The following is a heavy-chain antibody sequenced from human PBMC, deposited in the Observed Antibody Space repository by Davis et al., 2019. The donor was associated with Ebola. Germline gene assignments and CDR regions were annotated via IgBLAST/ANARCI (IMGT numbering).Heavy chain of an antibody. CDR3: ASGASYYYDSSGYYFYYGMDV. D-gene: IGHD3-22*01. V-gene: IGHV4-31*03. CDR2: IDDSEST. Sequence: TLSLTCTVSGVSFSSGGYYWIWIRQHPGKGLEGLVYIDDSESTYYNPSLKSRVTISVDTSKNQFSLKLSSVTAADTAVYYCASGASYYYDSSGYYFYYGMDVWGKGTLVTVSS. CDR1: GVSFSSGGYY. J-gene: IGHJ6*04.